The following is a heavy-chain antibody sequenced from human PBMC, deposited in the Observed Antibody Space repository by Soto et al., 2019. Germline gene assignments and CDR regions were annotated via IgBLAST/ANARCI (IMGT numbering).Heavy chain of an antibody. CDR3: ARTQSSYGDYVGSAYGMYV. CDR1: GFTFSSYS. V-gene: IGHV3-21*01. CDR2: ISSSSSYI. D-gene: IGHD4-17*01. J-gene: IGHJ6*01. Sequence: GGSLRLSCAASGFTFSSYSMNWVRQAPGKGLEWVSSISSSSSYIYYADSVKGRFTISRDNAKNSLYLQMNSLRAEDTAVYYCARTQSSYGDYVGSAYGMYVWGQGTTVTVYS.